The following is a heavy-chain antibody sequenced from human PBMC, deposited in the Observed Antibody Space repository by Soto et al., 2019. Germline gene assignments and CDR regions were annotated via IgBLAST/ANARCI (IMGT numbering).Heavy chain of an antibody. V-gene: IGHV1-3*01. J-gene: IGHJ6*02. CDR1: ADTFIGYR. Sequence: AVMKVCFPACADTFIGYRIDWMHQAGGHWLVWTGGINAGNGNTKDSEKFQGRVNITRDTSASTDYLELSSMRSEDKAVDYCARDPKDSSAYYNQDHYGMDGWGQTTTVTGSS. CDR2: INAGNGNT. CDR3: ARDPKDSSAYYNQDHYGMDG. D-gene: IGHD3-22*01.